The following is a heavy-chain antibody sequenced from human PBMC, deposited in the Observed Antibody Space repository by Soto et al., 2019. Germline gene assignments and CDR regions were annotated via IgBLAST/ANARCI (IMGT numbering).Heavy chain of an antibody. J-gene: IGHJ4*02. CDR1: GYTFTGYY. V-gene: IGHV1-2*04. Sequence: ASVKVSCKASGYTFTGYYMHWVRQAPGQGLEWMGWINPNSGGTNYAQKFQGWVTMTRDTSISTAYMELSRLRSDDTAVYYCARAYMVRVVIPRPYFDYWGQGTLVTVSS. CDR3: ARAYMVRVVIPRPYFDY. CDR2: INPNSGGT. D-gene: IGHD3-10*01.